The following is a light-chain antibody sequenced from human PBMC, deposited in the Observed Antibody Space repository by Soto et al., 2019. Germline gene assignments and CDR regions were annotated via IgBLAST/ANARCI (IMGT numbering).Light chain of an antibody. CDR3: CSYAGSSTWV. Sequence: QSALTQPASVSGSPGQSITISCTGTSSDVGSYNIVSWYQQHPGKAPKLMIYEGSKRPSGVSHRFSGSKSGNTASLTISGLQAEDEADYYCCSYAGSSTWVFGGGTKLTVL. J-gene: IGLJ3*02. CDR1: SSDVGSYNI. CDR2: EGS. V-gene: IGLV2-23*01.